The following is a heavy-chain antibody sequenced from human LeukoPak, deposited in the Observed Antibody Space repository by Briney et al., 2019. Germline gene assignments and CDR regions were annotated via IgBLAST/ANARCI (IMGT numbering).Heavy chain of an antibody. D-gene: IGHD2-15*01. J-gene: IGHJ4*02. Sequence: SSVKVSCKASGGTFSSYAISWVRRAPGQGLEWMGGIIPIFGTANFAQKFQGRVTITTDEYTSTAYMELSSLRSEDLAVSYCARDFCSGGSCYWGYWGQGTLVTVSS. CDR3: ARDFCSGGSCYWGY. V-gene: IGHV1-69*05. CDR1: GGTFSSYA. CDR2: IIPIFGTA.